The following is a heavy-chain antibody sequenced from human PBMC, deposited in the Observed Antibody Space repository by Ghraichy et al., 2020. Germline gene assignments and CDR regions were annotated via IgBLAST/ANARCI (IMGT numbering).Heavy chain of an antibody. Sequence: SETLSLTCTVSGDSVSSASYHWSWIRQPPGKGLEWIGNIYYSGNTNYNPSLKSRVSISIDTSTNQFSLKLSSVTAADTAVYYCARDHCIGGNCYSTYYGVDLWGQGTTVTVP. J-gene: IGHJ6*02. V-gene: IGHV4-61*01. CDR1: GDSVSSASYH. CDR2: IYYSGNT. D-gene: IGHD2-15*01. CDR3: ARDHCIGGNCYSTYYGVDL.